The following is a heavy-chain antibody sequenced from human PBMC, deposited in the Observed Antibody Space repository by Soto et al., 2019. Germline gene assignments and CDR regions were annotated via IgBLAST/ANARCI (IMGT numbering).Heavy chain of an antibody. CDR1: GFTVRSYS. D-gene: IGHD3-16*01. V-gene: IGHV3-48*01. CDR2: ISASTTSI. J-gene: IGHJ4*02. Sequence: GGSLRLSCAASGFTVRSYSMNWVRQAPGKGLDWISYISASTTSIYYADSVQGRFTISRDNAKNSLFLQMNSLRAEDSGICFCVRGNYEQSIDYWCQGTRVTVSS. CDR3: VRGNYEQSIDY.